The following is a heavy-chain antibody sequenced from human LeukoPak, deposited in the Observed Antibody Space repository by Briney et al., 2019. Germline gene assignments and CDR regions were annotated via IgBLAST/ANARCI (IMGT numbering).Heavy chain of an antibody. V-gene: IGHV1-24*01. CDR2: FDPEHGET. CDR3: ARVRRYYYYMDV. CDR1: GYTLTELS. Sequence: ASVKVSCKVSGYTLTELSIHWVRQAPGKGLEWMGGFDPEHGETIYAQKFQGRVTMTEDTSTDTAYMELSSLRSEDTAVYYCARVRRYYYYMDVWGKGTTVTISS. J-gene: IGHJ6*03.